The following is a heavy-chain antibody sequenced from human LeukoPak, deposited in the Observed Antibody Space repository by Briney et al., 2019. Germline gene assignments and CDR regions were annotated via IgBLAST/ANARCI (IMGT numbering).Heavy chain of an antibody. J-gene: IGHJ4*02. CDR3: AKEVELRFTSIDY. V-gene: IGHV3-30*02. Sequence: GGSLRLSCAASGFTFSGFGMHWVRQAPGKGLEWVAFIRYDGSNKYYADSVKGRFTISRDNSKNTLFLQMNSLRAEDTAVYYCAKEVELRFTSIDYWGQGTLVTVSS. CDR1: GFTFSGFG. CDR2: IRYDGSNK. D-gene: IGHD1-7*01.